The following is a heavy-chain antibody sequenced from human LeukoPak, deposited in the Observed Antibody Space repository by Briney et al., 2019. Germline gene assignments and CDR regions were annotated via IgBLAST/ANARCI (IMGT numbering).Heavy chain of an antibody. CDR1: GFTFSSYA. Sequence: GGSLRLSCAACGFTFSSYAMNWVRQAPGKGLDWVSYISSSGSAIYYADSVRGRFTISRDNAKNSLYLQMNSLRAEDTAVYYCARARRDCSGGSCYPDYNWFDPWGQRTLVTVSS. J-gene: IGHJ5*02. CDR2: ISSSGSAI. V-gene: IGHV3-48*03. D-gene: IGHD2-15*01. CDR3: ARARRDCSGGSCYPDYNWFDP.